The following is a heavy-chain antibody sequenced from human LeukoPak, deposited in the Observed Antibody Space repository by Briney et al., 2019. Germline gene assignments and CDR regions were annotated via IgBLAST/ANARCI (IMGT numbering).Heavy chain of an antibody. CDR3: AKSPYYYDSSGYLDYFDY. D-gene: IGHD3-22*01. Sequence: GVSLRRSCAASGSTFSNYRLHRVRQAPGKGLVWVSRINTDGSSTAYADSVKGRFTISRDNSKNTLYLQMNSLRAEDTAVYYCAKSPYYYDSSGYLDYFDYWGQGTLVTVSS. CDR2: INTDGSST. CDR1: GSTFSNYR. V-gene: IGHV3-74*01. J-gene: IGHJ4*02.